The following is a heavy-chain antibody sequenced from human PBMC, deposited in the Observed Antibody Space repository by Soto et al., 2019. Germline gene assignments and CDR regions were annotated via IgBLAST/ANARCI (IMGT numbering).Heavy chain of an antibody. CDR1: GFTFSSYG. J-gene: IGHJ4*02. CDR2: IWYDGSNK. CDR3: ARVRTYDSSGYYFDY. V-gene: IGHV3-33*01. D-gene: IGHD3-22*01. Sequence: QVQLVESGGGVVQPGRSLRLSCAASGFTFSSYGMHWVRQAPGKGLEWVAVIWYDGSNKYYADSVKGRFTISRDNSKNTLYLQMNSLRAEDTAVYYCARVRTYDSSGYYFDYWGQLTLVTVSS.